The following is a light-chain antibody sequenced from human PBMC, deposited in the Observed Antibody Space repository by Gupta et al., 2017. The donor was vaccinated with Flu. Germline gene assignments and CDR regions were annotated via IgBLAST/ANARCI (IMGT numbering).Light chain of an antibody. CDR1: SSDVGGYNY. Sequence: ITISCTGTSSDVGGYNYVSWYQQHPGKAPKLMIYEVSNRPSGLSNRFSGSKSGNTASLTISVLQAEDEADYYCSSYTSSSTLVFGGGTKLTVL. V-gene: IGLV2-14*01. J-gene: IGLJ2*01. CDR2: EVS. CDR3: SSYTSSSTLV.